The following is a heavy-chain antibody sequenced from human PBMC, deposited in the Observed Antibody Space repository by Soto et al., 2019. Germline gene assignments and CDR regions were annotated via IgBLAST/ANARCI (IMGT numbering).Heavy chain of an antibody. CDR1: GYTFTSYG. Sequence: QVQLVQSGAEVKKPGASVKVSCKASGYTFTSYGISWVRQAPGQGLEWMGWISAYNGNTNYAQKLQGRVTMTTDTSXSXXYMELRSLRSDDTAVYYCARDLGALSYYYYYGMDVWGQGTTVTVSS. V-gene: IGHV1-18*01. CDR3: ARDLGALSYYYYYGMDV. CDR2: ISAYNGNT. D-gene: IGHD6-6*01. J-gene: IGHJ6*02.